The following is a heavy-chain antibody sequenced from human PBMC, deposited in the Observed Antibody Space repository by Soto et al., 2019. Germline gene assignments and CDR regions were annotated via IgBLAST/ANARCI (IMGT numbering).Heavy chain of an antibody. CDR2: INAGNGNT. D-gene: IGHD3-22*01. J-gene: IGHJ4*02. Sequence: ASVKVSCKASGYTFTSYAMHWVRQAPGQRLEWMGWINAGNGNTKYSQKLQGRVTITRDTSASTAYMELSSLRSEDTAVYYCARSIVVVTSFDYWGQGTLVTVSS. CDR1: GYTFTSYA. V-gene: IGHV1-3*01. CDR3: ARSIVVVTSFDY.